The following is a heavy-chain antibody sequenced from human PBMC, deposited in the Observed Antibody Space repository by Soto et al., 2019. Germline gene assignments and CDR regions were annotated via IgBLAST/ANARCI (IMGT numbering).Heavy chain of an antibody. J-gene: IGHJ4*02. D-gene: IGHD2-15*01. CDR3: ARGAILGYCSGGSCYPFDY. CDR1: GGSFSGYY. V-gene: IGHV4-34*01. CDR2: INHSGST. Sequence: QVQLQQWGAGLLKPSETLSLTCAVYGGSFSGYYWSWIHQPPGKGLEWIGEINHSGSTNYNPSLKSRVTISVDTSKNQFFLKLSSVTAADTAVYYCARGAILGYCSGGSCYPFDYWGQGTLVTVSS.